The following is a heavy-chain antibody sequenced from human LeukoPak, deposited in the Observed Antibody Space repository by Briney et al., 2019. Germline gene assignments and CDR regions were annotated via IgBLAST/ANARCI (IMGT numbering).Heavy chain of an antibody. CDR3: ARGITATSGFDP. CDR1: GFTFSNAW. J-gene: IGHJ5*02. D-gene: IGHD1-7*01. CDR2: IYSGGST. Sequence: GGSLRLSCAASGFTFSNAWMHWVRQAPGKGLEWVSVIYSGGSTFYADSVKGRFTVSRDNSKDTVFLEMKSLRAEDTAVYYCARGITATSGFDPWGQGTLVTVSS. V-gene: IGHV3-66*01.